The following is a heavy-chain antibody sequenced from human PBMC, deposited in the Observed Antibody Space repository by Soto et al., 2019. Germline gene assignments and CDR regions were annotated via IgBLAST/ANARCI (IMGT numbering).Heavy chain of an antibody. J-gene: IGHJ4*02. D-gene: IGHD3-22*01. CDR3: ARDYYYDSSGYYEGFDY. V-gene: IGHV3-21*01. CDR2: ISSSSSYI. CDR1: GFTFSSYS. Sequence: EVQLVESGGGLVKPGGSLRLSCAASGFTFSSYSMNWVRQAPGKGLEWVSSISSSSSYIYYADSVKGRFTISRDNAKNSLYVQMDSLRAEDTAVYYCARDYYYDSSGYYEGFDYWGQGTLVTVSS.